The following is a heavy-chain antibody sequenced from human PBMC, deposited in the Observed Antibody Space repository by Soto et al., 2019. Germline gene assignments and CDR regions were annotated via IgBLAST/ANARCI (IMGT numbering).Heavy chain of an antibody. Sequence: SETLSLTCTVSGDSISSGGYYGSWIRQHPGKGLEWIGYIYFSGSTYYNPSLKSRVTILLDTSKNQFSLKLISVTAADTAVYYCARFLLIVTGGGGMDVWGQGTTVTVSS. CDR2: IYFSGST. CDR3: ARFLLIVTGGGGMDV. CDR1: GDSISSGGYY. J-gene: IGHJ6*02. V-gene: IGHV4-31*03. D-gene: IGHD1-26*01.